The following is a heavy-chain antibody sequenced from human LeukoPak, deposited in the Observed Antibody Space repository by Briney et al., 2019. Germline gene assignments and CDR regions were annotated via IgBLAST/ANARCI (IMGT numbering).Heavy chain of an antibody. D-gene: IGHD3-10*01. CDR2: IYSGGST. J-gene: IGHJ4*02. V-gene: IGHV3-53*01. CDR3: ARDLAYGSGSY. Sequence: GGSLRLSCAASGFTVSSNYMSWDRQAPGKGLEWVSVIYSGGSTYYADSVKGRFTISRDNSKNTLYLQMNSLRAEDTAVYYCARDLAYGSGSYWGQGNLVSVSS. CDR1: GFTVSSNY.